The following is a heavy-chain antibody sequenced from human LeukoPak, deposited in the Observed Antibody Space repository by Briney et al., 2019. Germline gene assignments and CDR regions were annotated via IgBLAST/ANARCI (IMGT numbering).Heavy chain of an antibody. CDR2: IYSGGST. V-gene: IGHV3-53*01. D-gene: IGHD6-13*01. CDR1: GFTVSSNY. Sequence: GGSLRLSCAASGFTVSSNYMSWVRQAPGKGLEWVSVIYSGGSTYYADSVKGRFTISRDNSKNTLYLQMNSLRAEDTAVYCCARDTYSSSWYSGGYYYYYGMDVWGQGTTVTVSS. CDR3: ARDTYSSSWYSGGYYYYYGMDV. J-gene: IGHJ6*02.